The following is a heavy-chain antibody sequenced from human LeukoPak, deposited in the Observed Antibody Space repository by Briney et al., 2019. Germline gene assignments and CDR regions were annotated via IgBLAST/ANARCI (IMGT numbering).Heavy chain of an antibody. CDR1: GFTFSSYG. D-gene: IGHD3-22*01. V-gene: IGHV3-30*18. CDR3: AKDRPYYYDISGYYYSPYYFDY. J-gene: IGHJ4*02. Sequence: QPGGSLRLSCAASGFTFSSYGMHWVRQAPGKGLEWVAVISYDGSNKYYADSVKGRFTISRDNSKNTLYLQMNSLRAEDTAVYYCAKDRPYYYDISGYYYSPYYFDYWGQGTLVTVSS. CDR2: ISYDGSNK.